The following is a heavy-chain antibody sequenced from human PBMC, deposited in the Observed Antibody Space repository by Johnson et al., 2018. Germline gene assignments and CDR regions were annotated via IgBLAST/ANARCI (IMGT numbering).Heavy chain of an antibody. J-gene: IGHJ6*03. D-gene: IGHD1-26*01. CDR1: GFTFDDYA. CDR3: AKDKVTGGTYSEPRGSYYYYYYMDV. Sequence: VQLVQSGGGLVQPGRSLKLSCAASGFTFDDYAMPWVRKAPGKGLEWVAGISWNGGTIAYADSVKGRFTNSRGNAKNSLYLQMNRLRAEDTALYYCAKDKVTGGTYSEPRGSYYYYYYMDVWGKGTTVTVSS. V-gene: IGHV3-9*01. CDR2: ISWNGGTI.